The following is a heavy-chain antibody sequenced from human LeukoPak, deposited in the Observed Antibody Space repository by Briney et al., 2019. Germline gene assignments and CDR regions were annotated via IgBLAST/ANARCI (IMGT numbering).Heavy chain of an antibody. V-gene: IGHV4-34*01. J-gene: IGHJ4*02. Sequence: SETLSLTCGVSGGSFSISYWSWTRQPPGKGLEWIGQIYHSGGANYNPSLRSRVTISIDTSKNQLSLRLSSVTAADTAVYYCARHGSYCFDSWGQGTLVTVSS. CDR1: GGSFSISY. CDR2: IYHSGGA. D-gene: IGHD3-10*01. CDR3: ARHGSYCFDS.